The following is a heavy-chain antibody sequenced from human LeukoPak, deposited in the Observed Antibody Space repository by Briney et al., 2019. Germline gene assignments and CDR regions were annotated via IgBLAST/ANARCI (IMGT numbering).Heavy chain of an antibody. CDR1: GFTFDDYA. D-gene: IGHD6-19*01. V-gene: IGHV3-9*01. CDR3: AKDMRRGIAVAGLDY. J-gene: IGHJ4*02. Sequence: GGSLRLSCAASGFTFDDYAMHWVRQAPGKGLEWVSGISWNSGSIGYADSVKGRFTISRDNAKNSLYLQMNSLRAEDTALYYCAKDMRRGIAVAGLDYWGQGTLVTVSS. CDR2: ISWNSGSI.